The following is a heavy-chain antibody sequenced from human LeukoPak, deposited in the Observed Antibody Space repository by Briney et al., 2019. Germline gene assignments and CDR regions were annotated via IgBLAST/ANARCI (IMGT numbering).Heavy chain of an antibody. D-gene: IGHD3-3*01. CDR3: AKAEGVGSGYYLDY. J-gene: IGHJ4*02. V-gene: IGHV3-48*03. Sequence: PGGSLRLSCAASGFTFSSYEMNWVRQAPGKGLEWVSYISSSGSTIYYADPVKGRFTISRDNAKNSLYLQMNSLRAEDTALYYCAKAEGVGSGYYLDYWGQGTLVTVSS. CDR2: ISSSGSTI. CDR1: GFTFSSYE.